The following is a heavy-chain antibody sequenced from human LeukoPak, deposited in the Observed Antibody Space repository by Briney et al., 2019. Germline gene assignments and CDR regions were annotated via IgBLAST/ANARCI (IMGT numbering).Heavy chain of an antibody. CDR2: IYYSGST. J-gene: IGHJ4*02. Sequence: SETLSVTCTVSGGSIISHYWSWIRQPRGKGLEWIGYIYYSGSTNYNPSLKSRVTISVDTSKNQFSLKLSSVTAADTAVYYCARGWGYLDYWGQGTLVTVSS. V-gene: IGHV4-59*11. D-gene: IGHD7-27*01. CDR1: GGSIISHY. CDR3: ARGWGYLDY.